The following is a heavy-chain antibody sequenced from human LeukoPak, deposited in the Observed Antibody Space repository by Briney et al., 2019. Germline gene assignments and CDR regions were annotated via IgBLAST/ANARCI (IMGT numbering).Heavy chain of an antibody. J-gene: IGHJ3*02. D-gene: IGHD6-19*01. CDR3: ARDQARSSGWYRLDAFDI. Sequence: PGGSLRLSCAASGFTFSSYAMNWVRQAPGKGLEWVSYISSSSSTIYYADSVKGRFTISRDNAKNSLYLQMNSLRAEDTAVYYCARDQARSSGWYRLDAFDIWGQGTMVTVSS. V-gene: IGHV3-48*04. CDR2: ISSSSSTI. CDR1: GFTFSSYA.